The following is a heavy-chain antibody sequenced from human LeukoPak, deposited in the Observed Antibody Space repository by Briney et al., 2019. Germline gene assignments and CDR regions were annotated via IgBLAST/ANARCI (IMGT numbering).Heavy chain of an antibody. CDR3: AKDGVIGWAYMDV. J-gene: IGHJ6*03. CDR1: GFTLSSYV. Sequence: GGSLRLSCGASGFTLSSYVMSWVRQAPGKGLEWVSGISASGNSRYYADSVKGGFTISRDNSKNTLFLQVNSLRSEDTAVYYCAKDGVIGWAYMDVWGKGTTVTVSS. V-gene: IGHV3-23*01. CDR2: ISASGNSR. D-gene: IGHD6-19*01.